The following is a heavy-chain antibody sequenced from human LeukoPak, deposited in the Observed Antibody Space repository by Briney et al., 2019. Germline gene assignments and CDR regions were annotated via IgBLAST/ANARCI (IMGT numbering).Heavy chain of an antibody. CDR3: ARLRTTVVTPRRYFDY. CDR2: IYPGDSDT. J-gene: IGHJ4*02. V-gene: IGHV5-51*01. D-gene: IGHD4-23*01. CDR1: GYSFTSYW. Sequence: GEPLKISCKGSGYSFTSYWIGWVRQMPGKGLEWMGIIYPGDSDTRYSPSFQGQVTISADKSISTAYLQWSSLKASDTAMYYCARLRTTVVTPRRYFDYWGQGTLVTVSS.